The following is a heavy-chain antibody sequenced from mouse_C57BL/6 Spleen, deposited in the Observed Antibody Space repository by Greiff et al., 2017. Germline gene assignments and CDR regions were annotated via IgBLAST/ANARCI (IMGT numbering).Heavy chain of an antibody. Sequence: EVQRVESGPGLVKPSQSLSLTCSVTGYSITSGYYWNWIRQFPGNKLEWMGYISYDGSNNYNPSLKNRISITRDTSKNQFFLKLNSVTTEDTATYYCAEAFDVWGTGTTVTVSS. V-gene: IGHV3-6*01. CDR2: ISYDGSN. CDR1: GYSITSGYY. J-gene: IGHJ1*03. CDR3: AEAFDV.